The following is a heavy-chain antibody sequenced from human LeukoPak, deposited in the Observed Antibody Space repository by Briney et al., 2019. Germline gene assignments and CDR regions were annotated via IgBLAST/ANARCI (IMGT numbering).Heavy chain of an antibody. CDR2: ISGNGNSI. J-gene: IGHJ4*02. CDR1: GFTFSTYT. D-gene: IGHD4-17*01. CDR3: ARGPMTTVNFGY. Sequence: GGSLRLSCAASGFTFSTYTMSWVRQAPGKGLEWVSSISGNGNSIYYADSLRGRFTISRDNAKNSLYLQMISLRAEDTAVYYCARGPMTTVNFGYWGQGTLVTVSS. V-gene: IGHV3-21*01.